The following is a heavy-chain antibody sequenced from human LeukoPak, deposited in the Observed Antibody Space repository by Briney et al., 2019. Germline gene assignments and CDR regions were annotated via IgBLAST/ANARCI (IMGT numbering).Heavy chain of an antibody. Sequence: ASVKVSCKASGYTFTGYYMHWVRQAPGQGLEWMGRINPNSGGTNYAQKFQGRVTMTRDTSISTAYMELRSLRSDDTAVYYCARQVTNYGDLHHWGQGTLVTVSS. D-gene: IGHD4-17*01. CDR3: ARQVTNYGDLHH. CDR1: GYTFTGYY. J-gene: IGHJ1*01. V-gene: IGHV1-2*06. CDR2: INPNSGGT.